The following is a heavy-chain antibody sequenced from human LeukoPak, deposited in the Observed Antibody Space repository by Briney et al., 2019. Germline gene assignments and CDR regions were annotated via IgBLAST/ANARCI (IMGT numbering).Heavy chain of an antibody. Sequence: SETLSLTCTVSGGSIGSSSYYWGWIRQPPGKGLKWIGSIYYSGSTYYNPSLKSRVTISVDTSKNQFSLKLSSVTAADTAVYYCARLYLYCSGGSCYPLDAFDIWGQGTMVTVSS. CDR1: GGSIGSSSYY. D-gene: IGHD2-15*01. CDR2: IYYSGST. J-gene: IGHJ3*02. CDR3: ARLYLYCSGGSCYPLDAFDI. V-gene: IGHV4-39*01.